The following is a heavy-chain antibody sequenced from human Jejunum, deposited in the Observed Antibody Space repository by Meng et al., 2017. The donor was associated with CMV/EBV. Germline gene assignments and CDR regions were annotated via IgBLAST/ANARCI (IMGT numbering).Heavy chain of an antibody. D-gene: IGHD2-2*01. V-gene: IGHV4-61*01. CDR1: SGSSY. Sequence: SGSSYWTWIRQPPGKGLEWIGYVYYSGSTTYDPSLKSRVTVSLDTSRNQFSLKLNSVTAADTAVYYCTRAGRYCSSTGCSNWYFDLWGRGTLVTVSS. J-gene: IGHJ2*01. CDR3: TRAGRYCSSTGCSNWYFDL. CDR2: VYYSGST.